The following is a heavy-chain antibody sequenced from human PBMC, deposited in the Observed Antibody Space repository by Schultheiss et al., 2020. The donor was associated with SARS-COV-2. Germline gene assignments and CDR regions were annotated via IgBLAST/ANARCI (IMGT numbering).Heavy chain of an antibody. CDR2: IWYDGSNK. D-gene: IGHD4-23*01. CDR3: ASAARGGNV. Sequence: GGSLRHSCAASGFTFSSYGMHWVRQAPGKGLEWVAVIWYDGSNKYYADSVKGRFTISRDNSKNTLYLQMNSLRAEDTAVYYCASAARGGNVWGQGTLVTVSS. CDR1: GFTFSSYG. V-gene: IGHV3-33*01. J-gene: IGHJ4*02.